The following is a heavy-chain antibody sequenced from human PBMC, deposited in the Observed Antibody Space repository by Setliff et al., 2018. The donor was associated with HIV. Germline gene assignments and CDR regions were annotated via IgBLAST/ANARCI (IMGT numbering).Heavy chain of an antibody. V-gene: IGHV4-38-2*02. CDR1: GYAITSGFY. J-gene: IGHJ6*03. CDR2: IYHSGTT. Sequence: SETLSLTCAVSGYAITSGFYWGWIRQPPGKGLEWIGSIYHSGTTNYNSSLKSRVTISVDTSKNQFSLKLSSVTAADTAVYYCTRDLWGDDYYYNNMDVWGKGTTVTVSS. CDR3: TRDLWGDDYYYNNMDV. D-gene: IGHD2-21*02.